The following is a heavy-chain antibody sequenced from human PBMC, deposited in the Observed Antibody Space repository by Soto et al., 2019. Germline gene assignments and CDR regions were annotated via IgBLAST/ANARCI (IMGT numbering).Heavy chain of an antibody. J-gene: IGHJ4*02. CDR1: GFIFKMYW. CDR3: TRGPRPISTGTGAY. CDR2: IYNDGTYS. D-gene: IGHD3-10*01. V-gene: IGHV3-74*01. Sequence: GGSLRLSCAASGFIFKMYWMHWVRQSPGKGLVWISRIYNDGTYSDYADSVRGRFTISRDNVNDTPYLQMNNLRAEDSGLYYCTRGPRPISTGTGAYWGQGTQVTVSS.